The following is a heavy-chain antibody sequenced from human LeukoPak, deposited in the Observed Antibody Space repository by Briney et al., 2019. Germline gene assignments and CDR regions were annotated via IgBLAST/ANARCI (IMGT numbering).Heavy chain of an antibody. CDR2: ITRDGSST. CDR1: GFTFSSSW. D-gene: IGHD3-16*01. Sequence: PGGSLRLSCAASGFTFSSSWMHWGRQAPGKGLVWVSRITRDGSSTTYADSVKGRFTTSRDNAKNTLYLQMDSLRDDDTAVYYCARDPGYESWNPFWGGMDVWGNGTTVIVSS. V-gene: IGHV3-74*01. CDR3: ARDPGYESWNPFWGGMDV. J-gene: IGHJ6*04.